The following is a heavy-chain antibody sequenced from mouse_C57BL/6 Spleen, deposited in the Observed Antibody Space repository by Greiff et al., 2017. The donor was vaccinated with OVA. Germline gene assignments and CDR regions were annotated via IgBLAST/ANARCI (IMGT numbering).Heavy chain of an antibody. J-gene: IGHJ1*03. V-gene: IGHV1-55*01. CDR1: GYTFTSYW. Sequence: VQLQQPGAELVKPGASVKMSCKASGYTFTSYWITWVKQRPGQGLEWIGDIYPGSGSTNYNEKFKSKATLTVDTSSSTAYMQLSSLTSEDSAVYYCARADYSKGYFDVWGTGTTVTVSS. CDR3: ARADYSKGYFDV. CDR2: IYPGSGST. D-gene: IGHD2-12*01.